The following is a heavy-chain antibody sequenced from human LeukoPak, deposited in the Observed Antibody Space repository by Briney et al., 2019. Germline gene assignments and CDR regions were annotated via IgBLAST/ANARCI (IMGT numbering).Heavy chain of an antibody. J-gene: IGHJ6*02. D-gene: IGHD2-21*02. V-gene: IGHV1-18*01. CDR2: ISAYNGNT. Sequence: ASVKVSCKASGYTFTSYGISWVRQAPGQGLEWMGWISAYNGNTNYAQKLQGRGTMTTDTSTSTAYMELRSLRSDDTAVYYCARGGLYCGGDCGYYYGMDVWGQGTTVTVSS. CDR3: ARGGLYCGGDCGYYYGMDV. CDR1: GYTFTSYG.